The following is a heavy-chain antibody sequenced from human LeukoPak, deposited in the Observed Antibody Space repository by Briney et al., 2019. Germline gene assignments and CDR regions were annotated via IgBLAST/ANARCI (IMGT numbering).Heavy chain of an antibody. Sequence: ASVKVSCKTSGYTFTGYFMHWVRQAPGQGLEWMGWINPNSGGTNYAQKFQGRVTMTRDTSISTAYMELTRLRSDDTAMYYCSREGDYGDYGRLWYFDLWGHGTLVTVSS. D-gene: IGHD4-17*01. CDR1: GYTFTGYF. CDR2: INPNSGGT. J-gene: IGHJ2*01. CDR3: SREGDYGDYGRLWYFDL. V-gene: IGHV1-2*02.